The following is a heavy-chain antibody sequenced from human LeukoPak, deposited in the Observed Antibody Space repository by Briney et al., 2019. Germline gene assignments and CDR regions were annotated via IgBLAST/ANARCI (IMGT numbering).Heavy chain of an antibody. CDR2: IKQDGSEK. V-gene: IGHV3-7*01. J-gene: IGHJ4*02. Sequence: GGSLRLSCAASGVTFSTYWMSWVRQAPGKGLEWVANIKQDGSEKYYVDSVKGRFTISRDNAKNSLYLQMNSLRAEDTAVYYCARSRFHYDSSGYSSFYYWGQGTLVTVSS. D-gene: IGHD3-22*01. CDR3: ARSRFHYDSSGYSSFYY. CDR1: GVTFSTYW.